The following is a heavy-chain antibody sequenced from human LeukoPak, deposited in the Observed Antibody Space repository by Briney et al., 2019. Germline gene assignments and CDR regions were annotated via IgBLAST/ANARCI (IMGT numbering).Heavy chain of an antibody. CDR2: IYSSGST. CDR3: ARSAGGVYYYDSSGYYY. Sequence: SETLSLTCTVSGGSINSFYWSWIRQPPGKGLEGIGYIYSSGSTNYNPSLKIRVTISLDISRNQYSLKLSSVTASDPAGYYCARSAGGVYYYDSSGYYYWGQGTLVTVFS. D-gene: IGHD3-22*01. V-gene: IGHV4-59*08. CDR1: GGSINSFY. J-gene: IGHJ4*02.